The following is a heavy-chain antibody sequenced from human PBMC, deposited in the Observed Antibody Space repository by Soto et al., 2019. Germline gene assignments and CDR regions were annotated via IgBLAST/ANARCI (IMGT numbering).Heavy chain of an antibody. J-gene: IGHJ6*02. CDR2: FDPEDGET. CDR3: ATRVHGDYPGKDYYGMDV. D-gene: IGHD2-21*01. Sequence: ASVKVSCKVSGYTLTELSMHWVRQAPGKGLEWMGGFDPEDGETIYAQKFQGRVTMTEDTSTDTAYMELSSLRSEDTAMYYCATRVHGDYPGKDYYGMDVWGQGTTVTVSS. CDR1: GYTLTELS. V-gene: IGHV1-24*01.